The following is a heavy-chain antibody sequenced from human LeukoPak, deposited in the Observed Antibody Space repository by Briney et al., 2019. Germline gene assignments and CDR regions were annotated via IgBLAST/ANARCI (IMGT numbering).Heavy chain of an antibody. CDR3: ALRHSYYYDSSGYLFDY. CDR2: IYHSGST. D-gene: IGHD3-22*01. J-gene: IGHJ4*02. Sequence: SETLSLTCTVSGGSISTSSYYWGWIRQPPGKGLECIGNIYHSGSTYYNPSLKSRVTISVDTSKNQFSLKLSSVTAADTAVYYCALRHSYYYDSSGYLFDYWGQGTLVTVSS. V-gene: IGHV4-39*07. CDR1: GGSISTSSYY.